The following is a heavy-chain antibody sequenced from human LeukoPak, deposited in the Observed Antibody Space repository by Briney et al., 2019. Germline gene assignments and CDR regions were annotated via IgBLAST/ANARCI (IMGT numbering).Heavy chain of an antibody. CDR1: GFTFDDYT. V-gene: IGHV3-43*01. Sequence: GGSLRLSCAASGFTFDDYTMHWVRQAPGKGLEWVSLISWDGGSTYYADSVKGRFTISRDNSKNSLYLQMNSLRTEDTALYYCAKDMVGGSYYEDAFDIWGQGTMVTVSS. CDR3: AKDMVGGSYYEDAFDI. J-gene: IGHJ3*02. CDR2: ISWDGGST. D-gene: IGHD1-26*01.